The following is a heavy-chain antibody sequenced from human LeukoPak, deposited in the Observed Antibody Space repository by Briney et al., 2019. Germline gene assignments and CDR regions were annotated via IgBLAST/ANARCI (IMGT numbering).Heavy chain of an antibody. Sequence: SVKVSCKASGGTFSSYAISWVRQAPGQGLEWMGGIIPIFGTANYAQKFQGRVTITADESTSTAYMGLSSLRSEDTAVYYCAREPLNCSSTSCYSYYYYYGMDVWGQGTTVTVTS. J-gene: IGHJ6*02. CDR3: AREPLNCSSTSCYSYYYYYGMDV. V-gene: IGHV1-69*01. CDR1: GGTFSSYA. CDR2: IIPIFGTA. D-gene: IGHD2-2*01.